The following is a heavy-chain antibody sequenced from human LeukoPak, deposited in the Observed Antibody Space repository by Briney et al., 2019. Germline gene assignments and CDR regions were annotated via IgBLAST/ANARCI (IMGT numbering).Heavy chain of an antibody. CDR1: GFTFSSYA. J-gene: IGHJ6*02. CDR2: ISATGGST. V-gene: IGHV3-23*01. D-gene: IGHD3-16*01. Sequence: GGSLRLSCAASGFTFSSYAMSWVRQAPGKGLEWVSTISATGGSTYYADSVKGRFTISRDNSKNTLSLQMNSLRAEDTAVYYCAKVATYYYRGMDVWGQGTTVTVSS. CDR3: AKVATYYYRGMDV.